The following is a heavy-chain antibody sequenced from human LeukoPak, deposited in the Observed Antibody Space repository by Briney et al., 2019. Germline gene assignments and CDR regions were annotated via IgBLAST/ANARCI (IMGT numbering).Heavy chain of an antibody. D-gene: IGHD3-10*01. J-gene: IGHJ6*03. CDR3: ARQLYVSGSYYAPMDV. Sequence: SETLSLTCTVAGGSIRSSSYYWGWIRQPPGKGLEWIGSIYHSGSTYYNPSLKSRVTISVDTSKNQFSLKLSSVTAADTAVYFCARQLYVSGSYYAPMDVWGKGTTVTISS. V-gene: IGHV4-39*01. CDR1: GGSIRSSSYY. CDR2: IYHSGST.